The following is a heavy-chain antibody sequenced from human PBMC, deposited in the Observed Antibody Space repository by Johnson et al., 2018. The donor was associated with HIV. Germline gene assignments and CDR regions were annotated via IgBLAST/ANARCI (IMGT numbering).Heavy chain of an antibody. V-gene: IGHV3-30*03. CDR2: ISYDGSNK. J-gene: IGHJ3*02. Sequence: QMLLVESGGGVVQPGRSLRLSCAASGFTFSSYGMHWVRQAPGKGLEWVAVISYDGSNKYYADSVKGRFTISRDNSKNTLYLQMNSLRAEDTAVYYCARGMTTVTNHDAFDIWGQGTMVTVSS. CDR3: ARGMTTVTNHDAFDI. D-gene: IGHD4-17*01. CDR1: GFTFSSYG.